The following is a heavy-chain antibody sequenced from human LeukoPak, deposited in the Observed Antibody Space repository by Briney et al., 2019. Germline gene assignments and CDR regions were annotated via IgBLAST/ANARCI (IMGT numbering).Heavy chain of an antibody. Sequence: SETLSLTCTVSGGSISSSSYYWGWIRQPPGKGLEWIGSIYYSGSTYYNPSLKSRVTISVDTSKNQFSLKLSSVTAADTAVYYCARDLREGRGYSSSWYLLDWGQGTLVTVSS. CDR3: ARDLREGRGYSSSWYLLD. D-gene: IGHD6-13*01. CDR2: IYYSGST. J-gene: IGHJ4*02. CDR1: GGSISSSSYY. V-gene: IGHV4-39*07.